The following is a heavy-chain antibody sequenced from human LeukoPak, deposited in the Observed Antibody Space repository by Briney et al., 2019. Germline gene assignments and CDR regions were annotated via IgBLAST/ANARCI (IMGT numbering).Heavy chain of an antibody. Sequence: SVTVSCKASGGTFSSYAISWVRQAPGQGLEWMGRIIPILGIANYAQKFQGRVTITADKSTSTAYMELSSLRSEDTAVYYCARDGQYYYYGMDVWGQGTTVTVSS. D-gene: IGHD3/OR15-3a*01. CDR3: ARDGQYYYYGMDV. J-gene: IGHJ6*02. CDR2: IIPILGIA. V-gene: IGHV1-69*04. CDR1: GGTFSSYA.